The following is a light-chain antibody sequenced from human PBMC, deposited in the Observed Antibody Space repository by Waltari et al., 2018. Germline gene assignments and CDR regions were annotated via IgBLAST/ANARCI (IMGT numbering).Light chain of an antibody. J-gene: IGLJ3*02. CDR3: SAFAGSNDFGV. CDR1: SRDIGGSNF. CDR2: DVN. V-gene: IGLV2-8*01. Sequence: QSALTQPPSASGSPGQSVTISCTGTSRDIGGSNFVSWYQQRPGKAPRFLIYDVNKRPSGVSDRFSGSKSGNMASLTVSGLQPDDEATYYCSAFAGSNDFGVFGGGTKLTVL.